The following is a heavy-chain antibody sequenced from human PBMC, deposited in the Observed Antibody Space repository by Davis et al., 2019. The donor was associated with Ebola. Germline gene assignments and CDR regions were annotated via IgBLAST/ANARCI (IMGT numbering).Heavy chain of an antibody. D-gene: IGHD4-11*01. V-gene: IGHV4-59*11. J-gene: IGHJ5*02. CDR1: NEPISSHY. CDR2: IYYSGST. CDR3: ARASSVYSNYVGSWFDP. Sequence: PSETLSLTCTVSNEPISSHYWSWIRQPPGKGLEWIGYIYYSGSTNYNPSLKSRVTISVDTSKNQFSLNLRSVTAADTAVYYCARASSVYSNYVGSWFDPWGQGTLVTVSS.